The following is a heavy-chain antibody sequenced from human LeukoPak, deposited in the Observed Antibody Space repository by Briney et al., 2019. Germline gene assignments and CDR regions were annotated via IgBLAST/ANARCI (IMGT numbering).Heavy chain of an antibody. J-gene: IGHJ4*02. CDR2: ISWDGTT. CDR1: GFTFEDYT. CDR3: VKDLSYESSGHVLEY. Sequence: PGWSLTLSCVGSGFTFEDYTMHWVRQPPGKTLAWVSLISWDGTTYYTESVKGRFTISRDNSKNSLYLQMDTLRTEDTALYYCVKDLSYESSGHVLEYWGQGTLVTVSS. D-gene: IGHD3-22*01. V-gene: IGHV3-43*01.